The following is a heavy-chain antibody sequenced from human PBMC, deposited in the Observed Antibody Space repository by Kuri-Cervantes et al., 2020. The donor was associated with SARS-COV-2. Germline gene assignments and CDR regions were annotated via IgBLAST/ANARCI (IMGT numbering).Heavy chain of an antibody. CDR1: GFTFSSYG. Sequence: GESLKISCAASGFTFSSYGMHWVRQAPGKGLEWVAFIRYDGSKKYYADSVKGRFTISRDNSKNTLYLQMNSLRAEDTAVYYGANDRAAVAVELAPFDYWGQGTLVTVSS. V-gene: IGHV3-30*02. J-gene: IGHJ4*02. D-gene: IGHD6-19*01. CDR3: ANDRAAVAVELAPFDY. CDR2: IRYDGSKK.